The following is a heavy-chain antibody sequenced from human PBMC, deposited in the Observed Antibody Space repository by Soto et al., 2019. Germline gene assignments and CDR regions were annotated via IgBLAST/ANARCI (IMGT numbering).Heavy chain of an antibody. CDR3: AKDQTQWLTNTELDY. CDR1: GFTFSSYA. Sequence: PGGSLRLSCAASGFTFSSYAMSWVRQAPGKGLEWVSAISGSGGSTYYADSVKGRLTISRDNSKNTLYLQMNSLRAEDTAVYYCAKDQTQWLTNTELDYWGQGTLVTVSS. D-gene: IGHD6-19*01. V-gene: IGHV3-23*01. CDR2: ISGSGGST. J-gene: IGHJ4*02.